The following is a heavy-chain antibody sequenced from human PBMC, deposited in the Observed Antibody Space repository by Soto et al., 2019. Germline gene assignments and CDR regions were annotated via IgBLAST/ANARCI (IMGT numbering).Heavy chain of an antibody. CDR3: ARGGTKSPGIAVAGTPTIENDAFDS. CDR1: GYTFTGYY. Sequence: ASVKVSCKASGYTFTGYYMHWVRQAPGQGLEWMGWINPNSGGTNYAQKFQGWVTMTRDTSISTAYMELSRLRSDDTAVYYCARGGTKSPGIAVAGTPTIENDAFDSWGQGTRVTVSS. V-gene: IGHV1-2*04. D-gene: IGHD6-19*01. CDR2: INPNSGGT. J-gene: IGHJ3*02.